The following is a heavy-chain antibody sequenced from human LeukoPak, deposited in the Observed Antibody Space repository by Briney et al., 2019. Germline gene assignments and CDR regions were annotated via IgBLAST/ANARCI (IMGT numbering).Heavy chain of an antibody. CDR1: GFTFSSYG. D-gene: IGHD2/OR15-2a*01. CDR2: IRNDESKK. J-gene: IGHJ4*02. Sequence: GGSLRLSCAASGFTFSSYGMHWGRQAPGKGLEWVAFIRNDESKKEYADSVKSRFTISRDNSKNTLSLQMTSLRAEDTAVCYCANSMYWGQGTLVTVSS. V-gene: IGHV3-30*02. CDR3: ANSMY.